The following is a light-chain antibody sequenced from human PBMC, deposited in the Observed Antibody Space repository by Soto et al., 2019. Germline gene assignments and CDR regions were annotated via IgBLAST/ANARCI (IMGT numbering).Light chain of an antibody. CDR2: QDS. V-gene: IGLV3-1*01. CDR1: KLGDKY. J-gene: IGLJ2*01. Sequence: SYELTQPPSVSVSPGQTARITCSGDKLGDKYACWYQQKPGQSPVLVIYQDSKRPSGIPERFSGSNSGNTATLTISGTQAMDEADYYCQAWDSSTASVGGGTKLTVL. CDR3: QAWDSSTAS.